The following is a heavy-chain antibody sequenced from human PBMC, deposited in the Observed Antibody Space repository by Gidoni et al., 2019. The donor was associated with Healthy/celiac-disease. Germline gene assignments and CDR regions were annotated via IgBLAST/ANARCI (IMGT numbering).Heavy chain of an antibody. CDR3: ARMVKQLHDYSLNYYYYMDV. CDR1: GGSISSGGYY. Sequence: QVQLQESGPGLVKPSQTLSLTCTVSGGSISSGGYYWSWIRQHPGKGLEWIGYIYYSGSTYYNPSLKSRVTISVDTSKNQFSLKLSSVTAADTAVYYCARMVKQLHDYSLNYYYYMDVWGKGTTVTVSS. D-gene: IGHD4-4*01. V-gene: IGHV4-31*03. J-gene: IGHJ6*03. CDR2: IYYSGST.